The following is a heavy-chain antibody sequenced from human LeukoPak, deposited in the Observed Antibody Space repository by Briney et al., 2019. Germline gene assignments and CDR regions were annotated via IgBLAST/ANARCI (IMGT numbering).Heavy chain of an antibody. CDR1: GFTLSHYA. CDR2: ISYSGDYT. Sequence: GESLRLSCAASGFTLSHYAMSWVRQAPGRGLEWVSGISYSGDYTYYADSVKGRFTISRDNSKNTLYLQMNSLKAEDTAIYYCASHYDLWSGVDYWGQGTLVTVSS. V-gene: IGHV3-23*01. D-gene: IGHD3-3*01. J-gene: IGHJ4*02. CDR3: ASHYDLWSGVDY.